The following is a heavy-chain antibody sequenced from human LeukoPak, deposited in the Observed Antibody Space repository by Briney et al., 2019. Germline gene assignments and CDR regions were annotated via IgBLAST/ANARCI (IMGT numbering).Heavy chain of an antibody. J-gene: IGHJ4*02. D-gene: IGHD5-18*01. CDR3: ARQGGYNYGNFDY. Sequence: PSETLSLTCTVSGGSVSSSSFSWGWIRQPPGKGLEWIGRIFYSGGTYYNPSLMSRVTISVDTSKNQFSLKLSSVTAADTAVYYCARQGGYNYGNFDYWGQGTLVTVSS. CDR1: GGSVSSSSFS. CDR2: IFYSGGT. V-gene: IGHV4-39*01.